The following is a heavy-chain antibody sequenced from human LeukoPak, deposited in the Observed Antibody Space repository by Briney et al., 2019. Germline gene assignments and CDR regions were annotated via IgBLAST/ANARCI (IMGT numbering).Heavy chain of an antibody. CDR3: ARLGAGPTYYDFWSGYSSFYFDY. D-gene: IGHD3-3*01. J-gene: IGHJ4*02. V-gene: IGHV4-39*02. CDR1: GGSTSSGNYY. CDR2: ISSSGNT. Sequence: PSETLSLTCTVSGGSTSSGNYYWGWIRQPPGKGLEWIGGISSSGNTYYNPSLKSRITIFIDTSKNHFSLKLSSVSAADTAVYYCARLGAGPTYYDFWSGYSSFYFDYWGRGTLVTVSS.